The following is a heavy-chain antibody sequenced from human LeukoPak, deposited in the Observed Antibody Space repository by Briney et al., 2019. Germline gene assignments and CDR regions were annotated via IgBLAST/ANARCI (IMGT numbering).Heavy chain of an antibody. CDR1: GGSISSYY. D-gene: IGHD4-17*01. J-gene: IGHJ6*03. V-gene: IGHV4-59*12. Sequence: SETLSLTCTVSGGSISSYYWSWIRQPPGKGLEWIGYLYYSGSTNYNPSLKSRVTISVDKSKNQFSLKLSSVTAADTAVYYCASVNDYGDPLPRYMDVWGKGTAVTVSS. CDR2: LYYSGST. CDR3: ASVNDYGDPLPRYMDV.